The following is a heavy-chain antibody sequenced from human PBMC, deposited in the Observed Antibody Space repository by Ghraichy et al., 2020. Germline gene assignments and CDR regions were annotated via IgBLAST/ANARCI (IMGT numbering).Heavy chain of an antibody. CDR2: IYYSGST. CDR1: GGSISSSNYY. V-gene: IGHV4-39*01. Sequence: SETLSLTCTVSGGSISSSNYYWGWIRQPPGKGLEWIGTIYYSGSTYYNPSLKSRVTISVDTSKNQFSLRLSSVAATDTAVYYCARRTLAAPGWYFDLWGRGTLVSVSS. CDR3: ARRTLAAPGWYFDL. J-gene: IGHJ2*01. D-gene: IGHD2-15*01.